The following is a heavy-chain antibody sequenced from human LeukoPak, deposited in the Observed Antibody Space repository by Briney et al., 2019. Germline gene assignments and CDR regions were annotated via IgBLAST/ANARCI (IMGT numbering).Heavy chain of an antibody. J-gene: IGHJ4*02. D-gene: IGHD3-10*01. CDR1: GGSISSGGYY. V-gene: IGHV4-30-4*08. CDR3: ARILRGEYLDY. Sequence: PSQTLSLTCTVSGGSISSGGYYWSSIRQHPGKGLEWIGYIYYSGSTYYNPSLKSRVTISVDTSKNQFSLKLSSVTAADTAVYYCARILRGEYLDYWGQGTLVTVSS. CDR2: IYYSGST.